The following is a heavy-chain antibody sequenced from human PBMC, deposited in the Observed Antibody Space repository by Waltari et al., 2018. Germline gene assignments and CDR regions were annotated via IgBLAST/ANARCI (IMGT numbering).Heavy chain of an antibody. CDR3: ARDPRGDASFYYHMDV. CDR1: GFSVRTYP. D-gene: IGHD2-2*01. CDR2: VSFDENIS. Sequence: QGQLVESGGGVVQPGRSLRLPCEVSGFSVRTYPMPWVRQAPGKGLEWVAVVSFDENISYYADSVKGRFTISRDNSESTLYLQMNSLRAEDTAVYFCARDPRGDASFYYHMDVWGRGTTVTVSS. V-gene: IGHV3-30-3*01. J-gene: IGHJ6*03.